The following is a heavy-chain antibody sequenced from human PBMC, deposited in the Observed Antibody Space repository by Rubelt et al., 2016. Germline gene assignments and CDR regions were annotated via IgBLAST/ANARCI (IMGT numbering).Heavy chain of an antibody. J-gene: IGHJ4*02. CDR3: ARDQAYCGGDCYPKGFDY. V-gene: IGHV3-7*01. D-gene: IGHD2-21*02. CDR2: IKQDGSEK. Sequence: ALRGGLEWVANIKQDGSEKYYVDSVKGRFTISRDNSKNTLYLQMNSLRAEDTAVYYCARDQAYCGGDCYPKGFDYWGQGTLVTVSS.